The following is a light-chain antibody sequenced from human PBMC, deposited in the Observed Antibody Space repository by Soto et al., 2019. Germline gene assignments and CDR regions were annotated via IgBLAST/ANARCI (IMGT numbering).Light chain of an antibody. CDR2: WAS. V-gene: IGKV4-1*01. CDR1: QSVFYSSNNKNY. Sequence: DIVMTQSPDSLAVSLGERATINCKSSQSVFYSSNNKNYLAWYQQKPGQPPKLLIYWASTRESGVPDRFSGSGSGTDFTLTISSLQAEDVAVYYCQQYHSSPLTFGGGTKVEIK. CDR3: QQYHSSPLT. J-gene: IGKJ4*01.